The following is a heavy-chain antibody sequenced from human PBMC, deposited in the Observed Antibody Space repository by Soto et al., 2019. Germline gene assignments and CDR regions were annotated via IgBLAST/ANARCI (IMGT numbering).Heavy chain of an antibody. CDR1: GYTFTSYT. CDR3: ARIGYGYPSGRGWFDP. J-gene: IGHJ5*02. V-gene: IGHV1-3*01. D-gene: IGHD5-18*01. Sequence: QVQLVQSGAEVKKSGASVKVSCKASGYTFTSYTMHWVRQAPGQSLEWMGWINAGNGDTKYSQKFQGRVTITRDISASTAYMELSSLRSEDTAVYYCARIGYGYPSGRGWFDPWGQGTLVTVPS. CDR2: INAGNGDT.